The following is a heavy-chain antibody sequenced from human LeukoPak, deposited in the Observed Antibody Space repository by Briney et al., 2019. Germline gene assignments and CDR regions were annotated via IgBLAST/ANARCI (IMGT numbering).Heavy chain of an antibody. J-gene: IGHJ4*02. CDR2: ISAYNGDT. CDR3: ARDKATDY. V-gene: IGHV1-18*01. Sequence: AASVKVSCKASGYTFTSYDINWVRQAPGQGLEWMGWISAYNGDTIYAQKLQGRVTMTTDTSTTTAYMELRSLRSDDTAVYYCARDKATDYWGQGTLVTVSS. CDR1: GYTFTSYD.